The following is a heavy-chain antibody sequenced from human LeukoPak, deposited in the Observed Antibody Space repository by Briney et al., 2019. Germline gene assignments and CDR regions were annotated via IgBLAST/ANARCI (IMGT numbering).Heavy chain of an antibody. CDR1: GFPISTYA. Sequence: KSGRSLRLSCAASGFPISTYAMAWVRQAPGKGLEWISSLSSGRSPSYSDSLEGRLTMSSDNARNTLYLQMDNLRGEDTAMYYCARQLGYCAAGTCYFDSWGHGTQVTVSS. CDR3: ARQLGYCAAGTCYFDS. CDR2: LSSGRSP. J-gene: IGHJ4*01. V-gene: IGHV3-69-1*01. D-gene: IGHD2-8*02.